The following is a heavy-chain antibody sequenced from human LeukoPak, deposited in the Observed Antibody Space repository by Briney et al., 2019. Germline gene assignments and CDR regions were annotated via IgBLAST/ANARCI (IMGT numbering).Heavy chain of an antibody. D-gene: IGHD2-21*01. CDR2: INPNSGGT. V-gene: IGHV1-2*02. J-gene: IGHJ3*02. CDR3: AREREGIAAFDI. CDR1: GYTFTGYY. Sequence: EASVKVSCKASGYTFTGYYMHWVRQAPGQGLEWMGWINPNSGGTNYAQKFQGRVTMTRDTSISTAYMELSRLRSDDTAVYYCAREREGIAAFDIWGQGTMVTVSS.